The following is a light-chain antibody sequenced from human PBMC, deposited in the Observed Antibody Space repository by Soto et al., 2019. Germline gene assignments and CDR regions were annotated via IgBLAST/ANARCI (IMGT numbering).Light chain of an antibody. CDR1: SSNIGSNT. Sequence: QPVLTQPPSASGTPGQRVTVSCSGCSSNIGSNTVNWYQQLPGTAPKLLIYSNNQRPSGVPDRFSGSKSGTSASLAISGLQSEDEADYYCAAWDDSLNGPLYVFGTGTKVTVL. CDR2: SNN. J-gene: IGLJ1*01. CDR3: AAWDDSLNGPLYV. V-gene: IGLV1-44*01.